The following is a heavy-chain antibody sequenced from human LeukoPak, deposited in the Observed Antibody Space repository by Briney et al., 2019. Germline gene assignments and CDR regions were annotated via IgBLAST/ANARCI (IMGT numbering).Heavy chain of an antibody. CDR1: GFTFSSYS. Sequence: GSLRLSCAASGFTFSSYSMSCVRQAPGKGLECVANINQDGSEKYYVDSVKGRFTISRDNAKNSLYLQMNSLRAEDTAVYYCARPNPAFGYWGQGTLVTVSS. CDR3: ARPNPAFGY. CDR2: INQDGSEK. V-gene: IGHV3-7*01. J-gene: IGHJ4*02. D-gene: IGHD1-14*01.